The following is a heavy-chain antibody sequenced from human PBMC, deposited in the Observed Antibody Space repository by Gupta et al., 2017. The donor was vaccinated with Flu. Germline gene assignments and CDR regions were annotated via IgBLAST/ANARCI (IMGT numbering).Heavy chain of an antibody. Sequence: EVRLVESGGGLVKPGESLRLSCAASGLAFSNAWMTWVRQAPGKGLEWVGRIKSKTAGGTTDFAAPVKGRFIISRDDSKETLYLHMNSLKTEDTAVYYCTTDLGPYGMDVWGQGTTVTVSS. J-gene: IGHJ6*02. CDR2: IKSKTAGGTT. V-gene: IGHV3-15*01. CDR1: GLAFSNAW. CDR3: TTDLGPYGMDV.